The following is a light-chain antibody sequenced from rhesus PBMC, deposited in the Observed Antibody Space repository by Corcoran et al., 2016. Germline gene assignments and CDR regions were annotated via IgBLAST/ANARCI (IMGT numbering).Light chain of an antibody. J-gene: IGKJ4*01. CDR1: QSVNSN. CDR2: DAS. CDR3: QQESTWPLT. V-gene: IGKV3-35*01. Sequence: EIVMTQSPATLSLSPGERATLSCRASQSVNSNLAWYQQTPGQAPRLLIYDASTRATGIPERFSGRGSGTVFTLTNSNLEPEDVGVYYCQQESTWPLTFGGGTKVEIK.